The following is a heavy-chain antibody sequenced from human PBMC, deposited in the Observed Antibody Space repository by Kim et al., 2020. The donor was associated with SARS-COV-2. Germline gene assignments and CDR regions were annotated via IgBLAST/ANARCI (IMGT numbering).Heavy chain of an antibody. CDR1: GGSFSGYY. CDR3: ARIRYSYGSVYYGMDV. J-gene: IGHJ6*02. CDR2: INHSGST. D-gene: IGHD5-18*01. V-gene: IGHV4-34*01. Sequence: SETLSLTCAVYGGSFSGYYWSWIRQPPGKGLEWIGEINHSGSTNYNPSLKSRVTISVDTSKNQFSLKLSSVTAADTAVYYCARIRYSYGSVYYGMDVWGQGTTVTVSS.